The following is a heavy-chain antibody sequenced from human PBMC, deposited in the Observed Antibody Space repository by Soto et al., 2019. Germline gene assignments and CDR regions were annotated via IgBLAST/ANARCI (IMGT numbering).Heavy chain of an antibody. CDR3: ARDDEYSGNGMDV. J-gene: IGHJ6*02. V-gene: IGHV3-33*01. D-gene: IGHD3-10*01. CDR1: EFTFSNYG. CDR2: ILNDGSNR. Sequence: QVQLVESGGGVVQPGRSLRLSCAASEFTFSNYGMHWVRQAPGKGLEWVAVILNDGSNRYHADSVKDRFTISRDNSKNTLYLQMNSLRAEDTAVHYCARDDEYSGNGMDVWGQGTTVTVS.